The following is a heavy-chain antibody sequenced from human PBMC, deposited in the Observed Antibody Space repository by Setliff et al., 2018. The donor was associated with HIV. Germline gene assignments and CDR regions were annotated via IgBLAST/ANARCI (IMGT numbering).Heavy chain of an antibody. J-gene: IGHJ6*03. D-gene: IGHD2-2*01. CDR3: ARHLGLPDATDYMDV. CDR1: GYSFTSYW. Sequence: PGESLKISCKGSGYSFTSYWIGWVRQMPGKGLELMGIAYPGDSNTRYSPSFQGQVTISADQSVSTAYLQWSSLKASDNAMYYCARHLGLPDATDYMDVWGKGTTVTVSS. V-gene: IGHV5-51*01. CDR2: AYPGDSNT.